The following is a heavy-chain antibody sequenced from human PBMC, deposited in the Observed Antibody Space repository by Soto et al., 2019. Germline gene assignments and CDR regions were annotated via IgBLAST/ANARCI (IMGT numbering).Heavy chain of an antibody. CDR3: ARAIMVYAIDYFDY. CDR1: GGSIKVGGYY. J-gene: IGHJ4*02. Sequence: SETLSLTCTVSGGSIKVGGYYWGWIRQPPGKGLEWLATIYYSGTTYYNPSLKSRLSISLDTSRNLFSLDLTSVTAADTAVYYCARAIMVYAIDYFDYWGQGTLVTVSS. V-gene: IGHV4-39*01. CDR2: IYYSGTT. D-gene: IGHD2-8*01.